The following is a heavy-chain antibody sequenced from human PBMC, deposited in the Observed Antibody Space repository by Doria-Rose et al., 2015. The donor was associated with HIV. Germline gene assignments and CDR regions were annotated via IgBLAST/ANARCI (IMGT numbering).Heavy chain of an antibody. V-gene: IGHV2-26*01. CDR1: GVSLSSPGMG. CDR3: ARIKSSRWYHKYYFDF. J-gene: IGHJ4*02. Sequence: QVTLKESGPVLVKPTETLTLTCTVSGVSLSSPGMGVSWIRQHPGKALEWLANMFSDDERSYKTSLKSRLTISRGTSKSQVVLTMTDMDPVDTATYYCARIKSSRWYHKYYFDFWGLGTLVIVSA. D-gene: IGHD6-13*01. CDR2: MFSDDER.